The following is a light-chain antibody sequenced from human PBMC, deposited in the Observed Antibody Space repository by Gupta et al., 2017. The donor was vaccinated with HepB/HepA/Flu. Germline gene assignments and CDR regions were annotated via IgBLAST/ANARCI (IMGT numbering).Light chain of an antibody. Sequence: QSVLTKPLTVSEARRQRVPISCSGSSSNIGNNAVNWYQQLPGKAPKLLIYYDDLLPSGVSDRFSGSKSGTSASLAISGLQSEDEADYYCAAWDDSLSGWVFGGGTKLTVL. V-gene: IGLV1-36*01. J-gene: IGLJ3*02. CDR1: SSNIGNNA. CDR2: YDD. CDR3: AAWDDSLSGWV.